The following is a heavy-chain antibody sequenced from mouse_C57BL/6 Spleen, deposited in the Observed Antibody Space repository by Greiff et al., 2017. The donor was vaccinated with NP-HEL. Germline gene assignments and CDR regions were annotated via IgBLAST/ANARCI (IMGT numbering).Heavy chain of an antibody. CDR2: MDPANGNT. J-gene: IGHJ3*01. D-gene: IGHD4-1*01. CDR3: AANWDEGAWFAY. Sequence: EVQLQQSVAELVRPGASVKLSCTASGFNIKNTYMHWVKQRPEQGLEWIGRMDPANGNTKYAPKIQGKDTITADTSSNTAYLQLSSLTSEDTATYYCAANWDEGAWFAYWGQGTLVTVSA. CDR1: GFNIKNTY. V-gene: IGHV14-3*01.